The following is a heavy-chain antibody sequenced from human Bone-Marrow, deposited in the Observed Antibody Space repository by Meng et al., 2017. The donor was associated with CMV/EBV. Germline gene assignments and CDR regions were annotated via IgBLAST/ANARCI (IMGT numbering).Heavy chain of an antibody. J-gene: IGHJ5*02. CDR3: ARDVSSVTWFDP. V-gene: IGHV4-39*07. CDR1: GGSISSSSYY. D-gene: IGHD4-11*01. CDR2: IYYSGST. Sequence: QLQQQGSGPGLVKPSETLSLTCTVSGGSISSSSYYWGWIRQPPGKGLEWIGSIYYSGSTYYNPSLKSRVTISVDTSKNQFSLKLSSVTAADTAVYYCARDVSSVTWFDPWGQGTLVTVSS.